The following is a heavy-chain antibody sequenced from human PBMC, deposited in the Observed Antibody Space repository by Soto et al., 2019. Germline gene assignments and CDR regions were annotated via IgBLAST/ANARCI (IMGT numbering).Heavy chain of an antibody. D-gene: IGHD1-26*01. Sequence: SETLSLTCTVSGGSISSYYWSWIRQPPGKGLEWIGYIYYSGSTNYNPSLKSRVTISVDTSKNQFSLKLSSVTAADTAVYYCARESREWELLFAFDIWGQGTMVTVSS. CDR1: GGSISSYY. J-gene: IGHJ3*02. CDR2: IYYSGST. V-gene: IGHV4-59*01. CDR3: ARESREWELLFAFDI.